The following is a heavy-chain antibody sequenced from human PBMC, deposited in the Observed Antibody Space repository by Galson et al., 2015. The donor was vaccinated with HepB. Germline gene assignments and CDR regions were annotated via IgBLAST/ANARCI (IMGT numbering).Heavy chain of an antibody. J-gene: IGHJ6*03. CDR2: MNTNTGKP. CDR3: ARSPLRFLDWLPYYDYYYMDV. V-gene: IGHV7-4-1*02. Sequence: SVNVSCKASGYTFTDYVVNWVRQAPGQGLEWMVWMNTNTGKPTYAPGFAGRFVFSLDTSDTTAYLQISSLETDDTAVYYCARSPLRFLDWLPYYDYYYMDVWGEGTTVTVSS. CDR1: GYTFTDYV. D-gene: IGHD3-3*01.